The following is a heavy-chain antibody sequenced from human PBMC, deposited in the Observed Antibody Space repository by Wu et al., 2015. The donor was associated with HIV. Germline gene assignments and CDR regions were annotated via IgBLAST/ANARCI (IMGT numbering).Heavy chain of an antibody. Sequence: QVQLVQSGAEVKKPGSSVKVSCKASGGTFSSYAISWVRQAPGQGLEWMGGIIPIFGTANYAQKFQGRVTITADESTSTAYMELSSLRSEDTAVYYCDEKPPKAARARYDAFDIVGPRDKWSPVSS. D-gene: IGHD6-6*01. V-gene: IGHV1-69*12. J-gene: IGHJ3*02. CDR2: IIPIFGTA. CDR3: DEKPPKAARARYDAFDI. CDR1: GGTFSSYA.